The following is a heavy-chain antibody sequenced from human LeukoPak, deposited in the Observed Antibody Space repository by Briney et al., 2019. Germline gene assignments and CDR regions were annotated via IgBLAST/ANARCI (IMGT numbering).Heavy chain of an antibody. CDR2: IVVGSGNT. CDR1: GFTYTSSA. Sequence: GTSVKVSCKASGFTYTSSAMQWVRQARGLRLEWIGWIVVGSGNTNYAQKFQERVTITRDMSTSTAYMELSSLRSEDTAVYYCAAEERMTSLAFDIWGQGTMVTVSS. D-gene: IGHD4-11*01. J-gene: IGHJ3*02. V-gene: IGHV1-58*02. CDR3: AAEERMTSLAFDI.